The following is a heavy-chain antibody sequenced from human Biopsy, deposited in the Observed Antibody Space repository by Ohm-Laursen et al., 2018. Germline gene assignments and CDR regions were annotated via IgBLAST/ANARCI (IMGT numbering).Heavy chain of an antibody. J-gene: IGHJ4*02. V-gene: IGHV1-18*01. CDR3: ARIAAAGWDDY. D-gene: IGHD6-25*01. CDR1: GYKFTSYG. Sequence: SVKVSCKVSGYKFTSYGMSWVRQAPGQGFEWMGRISGYNGNTNYAQKFQGRITMTIDAATSTGYMDLRSLKSDDTAVYYCARIAAAGWDDYWGQRTLVTVSS. CDR2: ISGYNGNT.